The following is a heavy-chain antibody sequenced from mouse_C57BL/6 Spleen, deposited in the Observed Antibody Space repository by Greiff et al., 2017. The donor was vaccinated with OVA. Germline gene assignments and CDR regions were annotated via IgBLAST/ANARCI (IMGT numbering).Heavy chain of an antibody. CDR3: ARSYYGSREGYYFDY. CDR2: IHPNSGST. CDR1: GYTFTSYW. D-gene: IGHD1-1*01. J-gene: IGHJ2*01. Sequence: QVQLQQPGAELVKPGASVKLSCKASGYTFTSYWMHWVKQRPGQGLEWIGMIHPNSGSTNYNEKFKSKATLTVAKSSSTAYMQLSSLTSEDSAVYYCARSYYGSREGYYFDYWGQGTTLTVSS. V-gene: IGHV1-64*01.